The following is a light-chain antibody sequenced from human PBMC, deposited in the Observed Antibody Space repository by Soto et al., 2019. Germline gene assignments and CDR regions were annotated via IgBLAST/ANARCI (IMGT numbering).Light chain of an antibody. Sequence: DIQMTQSPSSLSASVGDRVTITFRASQSISSYLNWYQQKPGKAPKLLIYAASSLQSGVPSRFSGSGSGTHFTFTISSLQTEDIGTYYCQQYDILPITFGRGTKVDIK. CDR2: AAS. CDR1: QSISSY. CDR3: QQYDILPIT. J-gene: IGKJ4*01. V-gene: IGKV1-33*01.